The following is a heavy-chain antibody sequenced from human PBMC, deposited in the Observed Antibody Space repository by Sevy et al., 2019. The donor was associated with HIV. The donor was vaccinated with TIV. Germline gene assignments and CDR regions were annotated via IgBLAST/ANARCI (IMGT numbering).Heavy chain of an antibody. D-gene: IGHD3-22*01. CDR3: AKDRYYYDSSGYYYYFDY. CDR2: IKQDGSEK. V-gene: IGHV3-7*01. CDR1: GFTFSSYW. Sequence: GGSLRLSCAASGFTFSSYWMSWVRQAPGKGLEWVANIKQDGSEKYYVDSVKGRFTISRDNAKNSLYLQMNSLRAEDTAVYYCAKDRYYYDSSGYYYYFDYWGQGILVTVSS. J-gene: IGHJ4*02.